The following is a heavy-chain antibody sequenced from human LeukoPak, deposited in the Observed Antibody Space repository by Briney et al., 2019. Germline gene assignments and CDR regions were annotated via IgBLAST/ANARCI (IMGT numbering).Heavy chain of an antibody. CDR2: IYPGDSDT. CDR1: GYSFTTYW. V-gene: IGHV5-51*01. J-gene: IGHJ6*02. Sequence: GESLQISCKGSGYSFTTYWIGWVRQMPGKGLEWMGIIYPGDSDTRYSPSFQGQVTISADKSISTAYLQWSSLKASDTAMYYCARPYCSGGSCYYYDMDVWGQGTTVTVSS. D-gene: IGHD2-15*01. CDR3: ARPYCSGGSCYYYDMDV.